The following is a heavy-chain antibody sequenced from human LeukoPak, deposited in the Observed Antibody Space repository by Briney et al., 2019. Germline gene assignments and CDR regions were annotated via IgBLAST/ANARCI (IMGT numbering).Heavy chain of an antibody. Sequence: PSETLSLTCTVSGGSISSSSYYWGWIRQPPGKGLEWIGSIYYSGSTYYNPSLKSRATISVDTSKNQFSLKLSSVTAADTAVYYCARDPPVDSSGYYSDDAFDIWGQGTMVTVSS. CDR2: IYYSGST. CDR1: GGSISSSSYY. J-gene: IGHJ3*02. CDR3: ARDPPVDSSGYYSDDAFDI. V-gene: IGHV4-39*02. D-gene: IGHD3-22*01.